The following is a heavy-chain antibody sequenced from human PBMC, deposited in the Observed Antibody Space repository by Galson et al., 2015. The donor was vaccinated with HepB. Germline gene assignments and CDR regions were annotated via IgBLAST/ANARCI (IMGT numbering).Heavy chain of an antibody. Sequence: SLRLSCAASGFTLSSYVMHWVRQAPGQGLEWVAFIWSDGHGSNNYYADSVKGRFTISRDNSKNTLFLQMSSLRAEDTAVYYCARELKVTNTGYFDQWGQGTLVTVSS. D-gene: IGHD4-17*01. CDR2: IWSDGHGSNN. CDR3: ARELKVTNTGYFDQ. V-gene: IGHV3-30*02. J-gene: IGHJ4*02. CDR1: GFTLSSYV.